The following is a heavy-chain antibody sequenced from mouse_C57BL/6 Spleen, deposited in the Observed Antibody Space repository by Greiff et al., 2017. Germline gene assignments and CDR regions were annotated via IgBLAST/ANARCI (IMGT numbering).Heavy chain of an antibody. D-gene: IGHD1-1*02. V-gene: IGHV5-4*01. J-gene: IGHJ2*01. Sequence: EVKLQESGGGLVKPGGSLKLSCAASGFTFSSYAMSWVRQTPEKRLEWVATISDGGSYTYYPDNVKGRFTISRDNATNNLYLQMSHLKSEDTAMYYCARDRGPYYFDYWGQGTTLTVSS. CDR3: ARDRGPYYFDY. CDR1: GFTFSSYA. CDR2: ISDGGSYT.